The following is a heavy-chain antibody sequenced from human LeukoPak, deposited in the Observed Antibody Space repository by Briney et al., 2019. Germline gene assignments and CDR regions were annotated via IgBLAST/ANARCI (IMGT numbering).Heavy chain of an antibody. D-gene: IGHD2-21*02. V-gene: IGHV3-21*01. CDR1: GFTFSSYS. J-gene: IGHJ3*02. Sequence: GGSLRLSCAASGFTFSSYSMNWVRQAPGKGLEWVLSISSGGSYIYYADSVKGRFTISRDNAKNSLYLQMNSLRAEDTAVYYCARAPPRYCGGDCYDAFDIWGQGTMVTVSS. CDR2: ISSGGSYI. CDR3: ARAPPRYCGGDCYDAFDI.